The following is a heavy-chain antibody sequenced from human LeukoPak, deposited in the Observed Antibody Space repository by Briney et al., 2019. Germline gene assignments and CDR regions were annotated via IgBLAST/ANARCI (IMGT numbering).Heavy chain of an antibody. J-gene: IGHJ4*02. D-gene: IGHD4-17*01. CDR3: ARDDDYGDYVFDY. Sequence: GGSLRHSCAASGFTFSSYEMNWVRQAPGKGLEWVSYISSSGSTIYYADSVKGRFTISRDNAKNSLYLQMNSLRAEDTAVYYCARDDDYGDYVFDYWGQGTLVTVSS. CDR2: ISSSGSTI. CDR1: GFTFSSYE. V-gene: IGHV3-48*03.